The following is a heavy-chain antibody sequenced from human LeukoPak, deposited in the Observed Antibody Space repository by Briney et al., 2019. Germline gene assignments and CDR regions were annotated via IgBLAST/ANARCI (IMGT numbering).Heavy chain of an antibody. CDR3: ARAWALLNY. J-gene: IGHJ4*02. D-gene: IGHD3-10*01. V-gene: IGHV3-23*01. Sequence: GGSLRLSCAASGFTFSSQSMSWVRQAPGKGLEWVSSISSSGGSTYYADSVKGRFTISRDNSKNTLYLQMNSLRAEDTAVYYCARAWALLNYWGQGTLVTVSS. CDR2: ISSSGGST. CDR1: GFTFSSQS.